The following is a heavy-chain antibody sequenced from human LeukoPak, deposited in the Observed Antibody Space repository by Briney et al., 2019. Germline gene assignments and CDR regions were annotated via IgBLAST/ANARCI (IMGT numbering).Heavy chain of an antibody. CDR1: GYTFTSFD. D-gene: IGHD3-22*01. CDR2: MNPNNGNT. V-gene: IGHV1-8*01. J-gene: IGHJ3*01. CDR3: ARARITMMAFDV. Sequence: ASVKVSCKASGYTFTSFDIIWVRQATGQGLEWMGWMNPNNGNTGFVQKFQGRVTMTRNTSISTAYMELSSLRSDDTAVYYCARARITMMAFDVWGQGTVVTVSS.